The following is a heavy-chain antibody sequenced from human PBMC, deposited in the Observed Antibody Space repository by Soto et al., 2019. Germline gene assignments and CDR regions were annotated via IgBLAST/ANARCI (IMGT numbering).Heavy chain of an antibody. CDR1: GGSISSGDYY. D-gene: IGHD6-13*01. CDR3: ARGSSRWDY. CDR2: IYYSGIP. Sequence: SETLSLTCTVSGGSISSGDYYWSWIRQSPGKGLEWIGYIYYSGIPYYNPSLRSRVTISVDTSKNQFSLRLSSVTAADTAMYYCARGSSRWDYWGQGTLVTVSS. V-gene: IGHV4-30-4*01. J-gene: IGHJ4*02.